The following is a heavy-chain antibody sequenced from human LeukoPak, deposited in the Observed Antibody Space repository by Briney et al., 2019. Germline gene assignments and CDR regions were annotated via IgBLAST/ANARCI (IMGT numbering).Heavy chain of an antibody. D-gene: IGHD6-19*01. CDR3: ARSRGSSGWWFFDY. J-gene: IGHJ4*02. Sequence: ASVKVSCKASGYTFTGYYMHWVRQAPGQGLEWMGWINPNSGGTNYAQKLQGRVTMTTDTSTSTAYMELRSLRSDDTAVYYCARSRGSSGWWFFDYWGQGTLVTVSS. CDR1: GYTFTGYY. CDR2: INPNSGGT. V-gene: IGHV1-2*02.